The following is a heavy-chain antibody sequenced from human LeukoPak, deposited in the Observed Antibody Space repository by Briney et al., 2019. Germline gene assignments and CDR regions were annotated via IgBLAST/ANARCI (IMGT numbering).Heavy chain of an antibody. CDR3: AKDVPHSGWKGFDS. CDR1: GFTFSIVA. D-gene: IGHD6-19*01. J-gene: IGHJ4*02. Sequence: PRRSLRLSCAASGFTFSIVAVAWVRQAPGKGVEGVSAFSGSGATSYASSVKGRFTISKHTSMNPLYLQMHGLTAEDTAMYYCAKDVPHSGWKGFDSWGQGTLVTVST. CDR2: FSGSGAT. V-gene: IGHV3-23*01.